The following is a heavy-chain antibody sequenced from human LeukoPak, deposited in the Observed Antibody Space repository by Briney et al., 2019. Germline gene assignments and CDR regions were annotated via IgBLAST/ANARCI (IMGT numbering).Heavy chain of an antibody. Sequence: SETLSLTCAVSGGSISSSNWWSWVRQPPGKGLEWIGEIYHSGSTNYNPSLESRVTISVDKSKNQFSLKLSSVTAADTAVYYCASLLRIAAAGTGDAFDIWGQGTMVTVSS. D-gene: IGHD6-13*01. CDR2: IYHSGST. CDR3: ASLLRIAAAGTGDAFDI. V-gene: IGHV4-4*02. J-gene: IGHJ3*02. CDR1: GGSISSSNW.